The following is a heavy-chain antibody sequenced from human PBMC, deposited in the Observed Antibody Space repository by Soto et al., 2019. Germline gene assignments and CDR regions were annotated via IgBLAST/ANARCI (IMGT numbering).Heavy chain of an antibody. J-gene: IGHJ6*02. CDR1: GGSISSSSYY. V-gene: IGHV4-39*01. D-gene: IGHD3-3*01. Sequence: NPSETLSLTCTVSGGSISSSSYYWGWIRQPPGKGLEWIGSIYYSGSTYYNPSLKSRVTISVDTSKNQFSLKLSSVTAADTAVYYCARHNSGGFWSGYSYYYGMDVWGQGTTVTVSS. CDR2: IYYSGST. CDR3: ARHNSGGFWSGYSYYYGMDV.